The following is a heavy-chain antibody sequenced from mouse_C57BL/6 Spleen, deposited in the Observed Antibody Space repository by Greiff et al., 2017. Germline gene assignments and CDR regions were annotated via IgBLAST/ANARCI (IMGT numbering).Heavy chain of an antibody. CDR3: ARGSSSYSYFDV. CDR2: IYPGDGDT. V-gene: IGHV1-80*01. CDR1: GYAFSSYW. D-gene: IGHD1-1*01. J-gene: IGHJ1*03. Sequence: VQLKESGAELVKPGASVKISCKASGYAFSSYWMNWVQQRPGTGLEWIGQIYPGDGDTNYNGKFKGKATLTADKSSSTAYMQLSSLTSEDSAVYFCARGSSSYSYFDVWGKGTTVTVSS.